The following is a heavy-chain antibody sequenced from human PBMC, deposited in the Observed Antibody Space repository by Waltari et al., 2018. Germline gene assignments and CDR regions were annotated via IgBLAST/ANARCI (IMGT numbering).Heavy chain of an antibody. Sequence: QVQLHQWGAGQLKPSDTLSLTCPVPREPFLGYFWSWVRQSPGKGLEWLGSIHYSGSTNYNPTLESRISLSVDTTKKQFSLKLTSVTAADAALYFCARYGEVPASYFFDHWGQGTLVTVSS. CDR2: IHYSGST. D-gene: IGHD2-21*01. J-gene: IGHJ4*01. CDR3: ARYGEVPASYFFDH. CDR1: REPFLGYF. V-gene: IGHV4-34*01.